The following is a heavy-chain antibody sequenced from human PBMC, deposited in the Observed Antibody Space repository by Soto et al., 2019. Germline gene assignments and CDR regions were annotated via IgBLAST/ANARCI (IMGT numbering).Heavy chain of an antibody. V-gene: IGHV4-34*01. J-gene: IGHJ3*02. CDR3: ARDAPRGAVAANIGFRLKRDAFDI. Sequence: SETLSLTCAVYGGSFSGYYWSWIRQPPGKGLEWIGEINHSGSTNYNPSLKSRVTISVDTSKNQFSLKLSSVTAADTAVYYCARDAPRGAVAANIGFRLKRDAFDIWSQGTM. CDR2: INHSGST. CDR1: GGSFSGYY. D-gene: IGHD6-19*01.